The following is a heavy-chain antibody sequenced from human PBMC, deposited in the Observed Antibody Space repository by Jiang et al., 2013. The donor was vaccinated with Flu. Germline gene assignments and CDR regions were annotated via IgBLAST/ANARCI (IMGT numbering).Heavy chain of an antibody. CDR2: IYYSGST. J-gene: IGHJ4*02. CDR1: GGSISSSSYY. CDR3: ARNFEGFDY. V-gene: IGHV4-39*01. Sequence: GLVKPSETLSLTCTVSGGSISSSSYYWGWIRQPPGKGLEWIGSIYYSGSTYYNPSLKSRVTISVDTSKNQFSLKLSSVTAADTAVYYCARNFEGFDYWGQGTLVTVSS.